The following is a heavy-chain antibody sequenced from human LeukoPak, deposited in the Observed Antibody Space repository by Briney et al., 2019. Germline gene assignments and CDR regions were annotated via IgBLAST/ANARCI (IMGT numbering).Heavy chain of an antibody. V-gene: IGHV4-39*01. CDR1: GGSVTSNNY. CDR2: VYTSGST. CDR3: ARPGKTDAFDI. Sequence: SSETLSLTCTVSGGSVTSNNYWAWVRQPPGKGLEWIGTVYTSGSTYYNPSLKSRVTVSADTSQNQFSLRLTSVTAADTAVYYCARPGKTDAFDIWGQGTMVTVSS. J-gene: IGHJ3*02.